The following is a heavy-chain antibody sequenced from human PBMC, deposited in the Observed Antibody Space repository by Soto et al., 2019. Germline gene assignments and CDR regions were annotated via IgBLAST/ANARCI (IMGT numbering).Heavy chain of an antibody. J-gene: IGHJ5*02. V-gene: IGHV3-74*01. CDR3: DNWFDP. CDR2: ISSDGSNT. CDR1: GFTFTHYW. D-gene: IGHD5-18*01. Sequence: GGSLRLSCVASGFTFTHYWMHWVRQAPGKGLVWVSYISSDGSNTNYADSVKGRFTISRDNAKNTLYLQMNSLRAEDTALYSYDNWFDPWGQGTLVTVSS.